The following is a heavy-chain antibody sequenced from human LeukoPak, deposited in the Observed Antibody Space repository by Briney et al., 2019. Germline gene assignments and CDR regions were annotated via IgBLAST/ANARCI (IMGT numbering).Heavy chain of an antibody. CDR2: INHSGST. Sequence: SETLSLTCAVYGGSFSGYYWSWLRQPPGKGLEWIGEINHSGSTNYNPSLKSRVTIAVDTFKKQFSLKLSSVTVADTAVYYCASVTFDSSGYFFRWGQGTLVTVSS. V-gene: IGHV4-34*01. J-gene: IGHJ4*02. CDR1: GGSFSGYY. CDR3: ASVTFDSSGYFFR. D-gene: IGHD3-22*01.